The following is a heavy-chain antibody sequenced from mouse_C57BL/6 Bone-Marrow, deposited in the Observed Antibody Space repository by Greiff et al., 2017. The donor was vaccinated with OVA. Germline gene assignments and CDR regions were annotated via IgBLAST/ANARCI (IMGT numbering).Heavy chain of an antibody. CDR3: ARGGGNYFDY. Sequence: EVKLVESGGGLVKPGGSLKLSCAASGFTFSDNGMNWVRQAPEKGLEWVAYISSGSSTIYYADTVKGRFTISRDNAKNTLFLQMTSLRSEDTAMYYCARGGGNYFDYWGQGTTLTVSS. CDR2: ISSGSSTI. V-gene: IGHV5-17*01. CDR1: GFTFSDNG. D-gene: IGHD1-1*02. J-gene: IGHJ2*01.